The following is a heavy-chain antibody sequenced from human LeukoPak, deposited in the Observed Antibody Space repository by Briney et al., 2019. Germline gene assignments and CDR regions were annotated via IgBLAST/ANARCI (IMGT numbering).Heavy chain of an antibody. CDR1: GFTFNDYA. V-gene: IGHV3-23*01. Sequence: GGSLRLSCATSGFTFNDYAMNWVRQAPGKGLEWVAGISGSGADTYYADSVKGRFTISRDNSKNTLYLQTDTLRVEDTAVYYCARPLGQKGPFDYWGQGTLVTVSS. J-gene: IGHJ4*02. CDR2: ISGSGADT. D-gene: IGHD3/OR15-3a*01. CDR3: ARPLGQKGPFDY.